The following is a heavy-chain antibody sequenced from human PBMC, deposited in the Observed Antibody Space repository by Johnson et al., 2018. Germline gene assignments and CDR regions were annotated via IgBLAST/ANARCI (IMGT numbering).Heavy chain of an antibody. D-gene: IGHD3-10*01. V-gene: IGHV3-30*18. CDR3: AKEPSYYGSGRPGINGMDV. Sequence: QVQLVESGGGVVQPGRSLRLSCAASGFTFSSYGMHWVRQAPGKGLEWVAVISYDGSNKYYADSVKGRFTISRDNSKNTLYLQMNSLRAEDTAVYYCAKEPSYYGSGRPGINGMDVWGQGTTVTVSS. J-gene: IGHJ6*02. CDR1: GFTFSSYG. CDR2: ISYDGSNK.